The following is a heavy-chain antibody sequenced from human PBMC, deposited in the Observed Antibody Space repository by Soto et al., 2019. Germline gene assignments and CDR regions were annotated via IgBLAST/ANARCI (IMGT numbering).Heavy chain of an antibody. D-gene: IGHD6-25*01. Sequence: GGSLRLSCSVSGFTFNKYAMHWVRQAPGKGLEWISVIYRGRATYYADSVKGRFTISRDDSRNTVYLQMNSLTTEDTAVYFCARDRSDSSRADSFDIWGQGTMVTVSS. CDR1: GFTFNKYA. CDR2: IYRGRAT. J-gene: IGHJ3*02. V-gene: IGHV3-53*01. CDR3: ARDRSDSSRADSFDI.